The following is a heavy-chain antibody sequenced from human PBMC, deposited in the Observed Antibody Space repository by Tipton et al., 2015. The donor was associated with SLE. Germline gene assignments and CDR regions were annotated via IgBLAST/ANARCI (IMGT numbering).Heavy chain of an antibody. Sequence: SLRLSCAASGFTVSSNYMSWVRQAPGKGLECVSVIYAGGTTYYADSVKGRFTISRDTSKNSLYLQMNSLRTEDTALYYCAKAPSPYDSSGYGYFHHWGQGTLVTVSS. CDR3: AKAPSPYDSSGYGYFHH. J-gene: IGHJ1*01. CDR1: GFTVSSNY. V-gene: IGHV3-53*05. D-gene: IGHD3-22*01. CDR2: IYAGGTT.